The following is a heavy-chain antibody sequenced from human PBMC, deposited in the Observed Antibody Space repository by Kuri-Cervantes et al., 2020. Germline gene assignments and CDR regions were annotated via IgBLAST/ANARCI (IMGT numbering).Heavy chain of an antibody. J-gene: IGHJ6*03. CDR3: VTERRNYYLDV. CDR1: GFTFSSYA. V-gene: IGHV3-23*01. CDR2: INGSGGST. Sequence: GESLKISCAASGFTFSSYAMSWVRQAPRKGLEWVSAINGSGGSTNYADSVKGRLTISRDNSKNTLYLQINSLKAEDTAVYYCVTERRNYYLDVWGKGTTVTVSS.